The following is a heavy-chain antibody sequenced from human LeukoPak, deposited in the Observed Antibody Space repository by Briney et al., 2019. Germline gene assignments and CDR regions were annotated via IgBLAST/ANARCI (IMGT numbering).Heavy chain of an antibody. D-gene: IGHD6-19*01. CDR2: IYHSGST. Sequence: KASETLSLTCTVSGGSISSYYWSWIRQPPGKGLEWIGYIYHSGSTKYNPSLKSRVTISVDTSKSQFSLKLSSVTAADTAVYYCARRVFSGWGYYFDYWGQGTLVTVSS. CDR1: GGSISSYY. CDR3: ARRVFSGWGYYFDY. V-gene: IGHV4-59*01. J-gene: IGHJ4*02.